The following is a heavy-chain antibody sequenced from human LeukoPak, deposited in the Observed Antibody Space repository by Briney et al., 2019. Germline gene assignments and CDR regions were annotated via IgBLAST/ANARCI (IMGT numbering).Heavy chain of an antibody. Sequence: GSLRLSCAASGFTFSSYAMSWVRQAPGKGLEWVSGISGSGGSTYYGDSVKGRFTISRDNSKNTLYLQMNSLRAEDTAVYYCAKSGVTVTTRYYGMDVWGQGTTVTVSS. CDR1: GFTFSSYA. CDR3: AKSGVTVTTRYYGMDV. V-gene: IGHV3-23*01. CDR2: ISGSGGST. D-gene: IGHD4-17*01. J-gene: IGHJ6*02.